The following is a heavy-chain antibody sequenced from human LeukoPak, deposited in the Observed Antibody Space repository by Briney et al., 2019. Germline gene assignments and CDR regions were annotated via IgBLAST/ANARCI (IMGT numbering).Heavy chain of an antibody. CDR1: GFTFSSYG. V-gene: IGHV3-33*01. Sequence: PGRSLRLYCAASGFTFSSYGMHWVRQAPGKGLEWVAVIWYDGSNKYYADSVKGRFTISRDNSKNTLYLQMNSLRAEDTAVYYCARAKAYCSGGSCYSDYYYGMDVWGKGTTVTVSS. CDR3: ARAKAYCSGGSCYSDYYYGMDV. CDR2: IWYDGSNK. J-gene: IGHJ6*04. D-gene: IGHD2-15*01.